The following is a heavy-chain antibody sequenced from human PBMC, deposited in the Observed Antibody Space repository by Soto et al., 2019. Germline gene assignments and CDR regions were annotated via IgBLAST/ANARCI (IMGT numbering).Heavy chain of an antibody. Sequence: SVKVSCKASGGSFRSSVISWLRLAPGQGLEWMGGTIPMLDTSNYAQNFQGRVSITADESTSTVYMELSRLRSEDKAVYYCAKYCNAGTCYGAFDYWGQGNLVTVSS. D-gene: IGHD2-15*01. CDR2: TIPMLDTS. J-gene: IGHJ4*02. V-gene: IGHV1-69*13. CDR1: GGSFRSSV. CDR3: AKYCNAGTCYGAFDY.